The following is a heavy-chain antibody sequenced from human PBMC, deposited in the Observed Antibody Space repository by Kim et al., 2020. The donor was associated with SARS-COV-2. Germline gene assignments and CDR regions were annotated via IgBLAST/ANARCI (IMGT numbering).Heavy chain of an antibody. D-gene: IGHD6-19*01. CDR2: IYHSGST. J-gene: IGHJ4*02. CDR1: GGSISSSNW. CDR3: ARRAYSSGWYRGGVVVVTFDY. Sequence: SETLSLTCAVSGGSISSSNWWSWVRQPPGKGLEWIGEIYHSGSTNYNPSLKSRVTISVDKSKNQFSLKLSSVTAADTAVYYCARRAYSSGWYRGGVVVVTFDYWGQGTLVTVSS. V-gene: IGHV4-4*02.